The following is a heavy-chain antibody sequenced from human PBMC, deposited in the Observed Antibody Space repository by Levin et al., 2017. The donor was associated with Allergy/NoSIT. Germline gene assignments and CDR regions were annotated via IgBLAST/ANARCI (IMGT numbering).Heavy chain of an antibody. Sequence: SQTLSLTCTVSGGSISINDYYWSWIRQLPGKGLEWIGYIYHSGNTYYNPSLKSRVSISVDTSKNQFSLRLTSVTAADTAVYYCARRITLIGGVRFDYFDPWGQGSLVTVSS. J-gene: IGHJ5*02. CDR2: IYHSGNT. V-gene: IGHV4-31*03. D-gene: IGHD3-16*01. CDR1: GGSISINDYY. CDR3: ARRITLIGGVRFDYFDP.